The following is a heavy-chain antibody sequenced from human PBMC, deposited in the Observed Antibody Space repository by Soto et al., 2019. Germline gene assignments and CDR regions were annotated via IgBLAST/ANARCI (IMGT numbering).Heavy chain of an antibody. CDR1: RYSFTSYW. V-gene: IGHV5-10-1*01. CDR3: ARRPIAAAGPYYYYGMDV. D-gene: IGHD6-13*01. CDR2: IDPSDSYT. Sequence: GESLKICFKGSRYSFTSYWITWVRELPGNGLEWMGRIDPSDSYTNYSPSFQGHLTISADKSISTAYLQWSSLKASDTAMYYWARRPIAAAGPYYYYGMDVWGQGTTVTVSS. J-gene: IGHJ6*02.